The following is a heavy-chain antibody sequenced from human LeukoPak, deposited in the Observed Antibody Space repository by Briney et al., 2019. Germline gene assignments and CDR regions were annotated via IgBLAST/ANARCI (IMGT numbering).Heavy chain of an antibody. CDR1: GGSISSSSYY. D-gene: IGHD3-22*01. CDR2: IYYSGST. Sequence: SETLSLTCTVSGGSISSSSYYWGWIRQPPGKGLEWIGSIYYSGSTYYNPSLKSRVTISVDTSKNQFSLKLSSVTAADTAVYYCARDYYDSSGYYPHYYYYYGMDVWGQGTTVTVSS. CDR3: ARDYYDSSGYYPHYYYYYGMDV. J-gene: IGHJ6*02. V-gene: IGHV4-39*02.